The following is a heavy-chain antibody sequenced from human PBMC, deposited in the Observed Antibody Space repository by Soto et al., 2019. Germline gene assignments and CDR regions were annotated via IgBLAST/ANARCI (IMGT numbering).Heavy chain of an antibody. CDR3: AKDLVDYGDYVGLFDY. CDR1: GFTFSSYG. D-gene: IGHD4-17*01. J-gene: IGHJ4*02. CDR2: ISYDGSNK. Sequence: GGSLRLSCAASGFTFSSYGMHWVRQAPGKGLEWVAVISYDGSNKYYADSVKGRFTISRDNSKNTLYLQMNSLRAEDTAVYYCAKDLVDYGDYVGLFDYWGQGTLVTVSS. V-gene: IGHV3-30*18.